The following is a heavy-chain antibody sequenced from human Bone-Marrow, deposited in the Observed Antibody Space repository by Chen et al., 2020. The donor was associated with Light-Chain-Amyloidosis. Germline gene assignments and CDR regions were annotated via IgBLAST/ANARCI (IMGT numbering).Heavy chain of an antibody. V-gene: IGHV4-34*01. J-gene: IGHJ6*03. CDR1: GGSFSGYY. D-gene: IGHD1-1*01. CDR3: ARGGSTTGTYYYYMDV. CDR2: INHSGST. Sequence: QVQLQQWGAGLLKPSETLSLTCAVYGGSFSGYYWSWIRQPPGKGLEWIGEINHSGSTNYNPSLKSRVTISVDTSKNQFSLKLSSMTAADTAVYYCARGGSTTGTYYYYMDVWGKGTTVTVSS.